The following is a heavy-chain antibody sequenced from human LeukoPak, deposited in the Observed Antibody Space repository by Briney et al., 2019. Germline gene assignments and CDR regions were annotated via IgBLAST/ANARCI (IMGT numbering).Heavy chain of an antibody. CDR2: IYPGDSDT. Sequence: GESLKISCKGSGYSFTSYWIGWVRQMPGKGLEWMGIIYPGDSDTRYSPSFQGQVTISADKSISTAYLQWSSLKASDTAMYYCARHGYSSSWYRTPRYYFDYWGQGTLVTVSS. CDR1: GYSFTSYW. V-gene: IGHV5-51*01. D-gene: IGHD6-13*01. CDR3: ARHGYSSSWYRTPRYYFDY. J-gene: IGHJ4*02.